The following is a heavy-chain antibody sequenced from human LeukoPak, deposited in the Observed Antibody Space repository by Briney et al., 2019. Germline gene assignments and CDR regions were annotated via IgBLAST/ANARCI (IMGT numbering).Heavy chain of an antibody. Sequence: GGSLRLPCAASGFIFSTHGIHWVRQAPGKGLEWVSLISYDGSKKYYADSVKGRFTISRDNSKSTLYLQLNSLRAEDTAVYYCVKDRHFYGAGTYYNLDYWGQGTLVTVSS. D-gene: IGHD3-10*01. CDR1: GFIFSTHG. CDR3: VKDRHFYGAGTYYNLDY. J-gene: IGHJ4*02. CDR2: ISYDGSKK. V-gene: IGHV3-30*18.